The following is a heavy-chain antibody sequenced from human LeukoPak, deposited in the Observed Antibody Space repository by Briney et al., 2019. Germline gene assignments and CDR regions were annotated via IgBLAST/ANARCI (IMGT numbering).Heavy chain of an antibody. D-gene: IGHD3-16*01. Sequence: PGGSLRLSCTASGFTFGDYAMSWFRQAPGKGLEWVGFIRSKAYGGTTEYAASVKGRFTISRDDSKSIAYLQMNSLKTEDTAVYYCTRVWGMITFWRFDYWGQGTLVTVSS. CDR1: GFTFGDYA. V-gene: IGHV3-49*03. J-gene: IGHJ4*02. CDR3: TRVWGMITFWRFDY. CDR2: IRSKAYGGTT.